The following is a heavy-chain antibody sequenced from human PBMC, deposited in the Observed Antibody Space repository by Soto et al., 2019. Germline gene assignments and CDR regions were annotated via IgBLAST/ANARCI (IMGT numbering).Heavy chain of an antibody. D-gene: IGHD4-17*01. J-gene: IGHJ5*02. CDR3: AREGFTVRIGNWFDP. Sequence: SETLSLTCTVSGGSISSGGYYWSWIRQHPGKGLEWIGYIYYSGSTYYNPSLKSRVTISVDTSKNQFSLKLSSVTAADTAVYYCAREGFTVRIGNWFDPWGQGTLVTVSS. CDR1: GGSISSGGYY. V-gene: IGHV4-31*03. CDR2: IYYSGST.